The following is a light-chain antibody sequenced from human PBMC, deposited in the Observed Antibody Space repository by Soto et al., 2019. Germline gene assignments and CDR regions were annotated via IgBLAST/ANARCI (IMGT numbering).Light chain of an antibody. J-gene: IGLJ1*01. CDR3: QSYDSNLSVF. CDR2: GNT. CDR1: TSNIGAGYA. Sequence: QSVLTQPPSVSGAPGQRVTISCNGSTSNIGAGYAVHWYQQLPAPAPXLLIYGNTQRPSGVPDRFSGYKSGTSAXLAITGLQAEDATDYYCQSYDSNLSVFFGTGTTVTVL. V-gene: IGLV1-40*01.